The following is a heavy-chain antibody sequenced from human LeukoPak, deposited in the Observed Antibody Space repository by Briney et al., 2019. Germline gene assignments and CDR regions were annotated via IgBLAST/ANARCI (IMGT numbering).Heavy chain of an antibody. V-gene: IGHV3-23*01. CDR1: GSIFNTYA. Sequence: PGGSLRLSCAASGSIFNTYAMSWVRQAPGKGLEWVSSISGSGDSTSYADSVKGRFTISRDNSRNTLFLQMNSLRAEDTAVYYCAKGGLAPRAPGRYNWFDPWGQGTLVTVSS. J-gene: IGHJ5*02. D-gene: IGHD1-26*01. CDR3: AKGGLAPRAPGRYNWFDP. CDR2: ISGSGDST.